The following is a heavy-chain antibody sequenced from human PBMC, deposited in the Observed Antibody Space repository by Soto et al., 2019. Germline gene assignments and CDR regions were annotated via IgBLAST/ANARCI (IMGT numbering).Heavy chain of an antibody. CDR2: IEQDGSDK. J-gene: IGHJ5*02. CDR3: ARSWSSANCYRSGFHP. CDR1: GFTFSSYW. V-gene: IGHV3-7*01. Sequence: EVQLVQSGGGLVQPGGSLRLSCAASGFTFSSYWMSWVRQAPGKGLEWVANIEQDGSDKYYVDSVRGRFTISRDNAKNSLDLQMNSLRAEDTAVYYCARSWSSANCYRSGFHPWGQGTLVTVSS. D-gene: IGHD2-2*01.